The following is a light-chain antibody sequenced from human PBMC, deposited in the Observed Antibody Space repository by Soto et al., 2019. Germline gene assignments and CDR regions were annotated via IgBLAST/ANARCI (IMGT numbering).Light chain of an antibody. CDR1: QSLNSSY. Sequence: DIVLTHSSGTLSLSPCERATLSPRASQSLNSSYLAWYQQQPGQAPRLLIYDASNRATGIPARFSGSGSGTDFTLTISSLEPEDFAVYYCQQRSNWPPFGQGTKVDIK. J-gene: IGKJ1*01. CDR3: QQRSNWPP. V-gene: IGKV3-11*01. CDR2: DAS.